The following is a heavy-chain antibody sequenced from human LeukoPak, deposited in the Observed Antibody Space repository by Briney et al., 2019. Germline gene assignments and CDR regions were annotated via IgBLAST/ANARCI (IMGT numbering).Heavy chain of an antibody. J-gene: IGHJ4*02. Sequence: ASVNVSCKVSGYTLTELSMHWVRQAPGKGLEWMGGFDPEDGETIYAQKFQGRVTMTEDTSTDTAYMELSSLRSEDTAVYYCASSTSSSGWYYYWGQGTLVTVSS. V-gene: IGHV1-24*01. CDR3: ASSTSSSGWYYY. D-gene: IGHD6-19*01. CDR1: GYTLTELS. CDR2: FDPEDGET.